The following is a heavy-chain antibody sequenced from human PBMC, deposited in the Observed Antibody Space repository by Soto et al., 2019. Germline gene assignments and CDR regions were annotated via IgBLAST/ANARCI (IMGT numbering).Heavy chain of an antibody. Sequence: GASVKVSCKASGYTFTSYDINWVRQATGQGLEWMGWMNPNSGNTGYAQKFKGRVTMTRNTTISTAYMELSSLRSEDTAVYYCAREAVDIDAFDIWGQGTMVTVSS. CDR2: MNPNSGNT. J-gene: IGHJ3*02. D-gene: IGHD5-12*01. V-gene: IGHV1-8*01. CDR1: GYTFTSYD. CDR3: AREAVDIDAFDI.